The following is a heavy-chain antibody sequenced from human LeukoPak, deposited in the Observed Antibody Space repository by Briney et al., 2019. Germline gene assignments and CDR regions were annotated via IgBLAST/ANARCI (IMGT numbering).Heavy chain of an antibody. CDR1: EFTFSTYW. CDR2: IKQDGSEK. J-gene: IGHJ4*02. V-gene: IGHV3-7*05. D-gene: IGHD3-3*01. CDR3: ARAGVLVFGVVIISESYYFDY. Sequence: PGGSLRLSCVGSEFTFSTYWMSWVRQAPGKGLEWLANIKQDGSEKYYVDSVKGRFTVSRDSAKNSLYLQMNSLRAEDTAVYYCARAGVLVFGVVIISESYYFDYWGQETLVTVSS.